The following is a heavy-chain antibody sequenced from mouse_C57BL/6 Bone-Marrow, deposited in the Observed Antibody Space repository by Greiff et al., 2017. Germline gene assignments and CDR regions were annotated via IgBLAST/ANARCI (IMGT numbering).Heavy chain of an antibody. D-gene: IGHD1-1*01. Sequence: VQLQQPGAELVMPGASVKLSCKASGYTFTSYWMHWVKQRPGQGLEWIGEIDPSDSYTNYNQKFKGKSTLTVDKSSSTAYMQLSSLTSEDSAVYYSARGVTTVETWFAYWGQGTLVTVSA. V-gene: IGHV1-69*01. CDR3: ARGVTTVETWFAY. CDR1: GYTFTSYW. CDR2: IDPSDSYT. J-gene: IGHJ3*01.